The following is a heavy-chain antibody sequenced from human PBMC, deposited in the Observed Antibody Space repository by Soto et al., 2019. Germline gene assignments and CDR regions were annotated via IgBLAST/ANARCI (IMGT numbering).Heavy chain of an antibody. CDR1: GGSFSGYY. CDR3: ARENGFWSGRPHYYYYMDV. CDR2: INHSGST. J-gene: IGHJ6*03. V-gene: IGHV4-34*01. Sequence: SETLSLTCAVYGGSFSGYYWSWIRQPPGKGLEWIGEINHSGSTNYNPSLKSRVTISVDTSKNQFSLKLSSVTAADTAVYYCARENGFWSGRPHYYYYMDVWGKGTTVTVSS. D-gene: IGHD3-3*01.